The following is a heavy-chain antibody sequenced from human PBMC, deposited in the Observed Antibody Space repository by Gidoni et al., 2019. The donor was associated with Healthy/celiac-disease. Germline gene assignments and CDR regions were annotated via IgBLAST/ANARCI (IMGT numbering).Heavy chain of an antibody. CDR3: TRTYYYGSGRDLLPYYFDY. J-gene: IGHJ4*02. Sequence: SYATAYAASVKGRFTISRDDSKNTAYLQMNSLKTEDTAVYYCTRTYYYGSGRDLLPYYFDYWGQGTLVTVSS. CDR2: SYAT. V-gene: IGHV3-73*01. D-gene: IGHD3-10*01.